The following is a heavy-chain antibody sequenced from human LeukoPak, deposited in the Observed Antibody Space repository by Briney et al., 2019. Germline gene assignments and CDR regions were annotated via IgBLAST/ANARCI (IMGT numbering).Heavy chain of an antibody. D-gene: IGHD3-22*01. CDR1: GYTFTSYA. J-gene: IGHJ4*02. CDR2: INAGNGNT. CDR3: ARDQYYDSSGSPRYYFDY. Sequence: GASVKVSCKASGYTFTSYAMHWVRQAPGQRLEWMGWINAGNGNTKYSQEFQGRVTITRDTSASTAYMELSSLRSEDMAVYYCARDQYYDSSGSPRYYFDYWGQGTLVTVSS. V-gene: IGHV1-3*03.